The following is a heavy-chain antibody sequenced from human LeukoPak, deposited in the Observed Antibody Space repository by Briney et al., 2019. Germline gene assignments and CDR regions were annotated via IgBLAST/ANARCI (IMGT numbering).Heavy chain of an antibody. V-gene: IGHV3-66*02. CDR1: GFTVDSNY. Sequence: GGSLRLSCAASGFTVDSNYMSWVRQAPGKGLEWVSLIYTGGGTYYADSVRGRFTISRDNSKNTLYLQMNSLRPEDTAVYYCARGFGKAAANVFGGYTMDVWGQGTTVTVSS. D-gene: IGHD6-13*01. CDR2: IYTGGGT. J-gene: IGHJ6*02. CDR3: ARGFGKAAANVFGGYTMDV.